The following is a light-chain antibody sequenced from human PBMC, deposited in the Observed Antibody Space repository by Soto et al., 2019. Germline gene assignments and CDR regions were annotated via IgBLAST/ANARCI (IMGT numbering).Light chain of an antibody. CDR3: CSYAGSYSWV. J-gene: IGLJ3*02. CDR1: SSDVGGYNY. V-gene: IGLV2-11*01. CDR2: DVG. Sequence: QSALTQPRSVSGSPGQSVTISCTGSSSDVGGYNYVSWYQQHPGKAPKLIIYDVGQRPSGVPDRFSGSKSGNTASLTISGLQAEDEADYSCCSYAGSYSWVFGGGTQLTVL.